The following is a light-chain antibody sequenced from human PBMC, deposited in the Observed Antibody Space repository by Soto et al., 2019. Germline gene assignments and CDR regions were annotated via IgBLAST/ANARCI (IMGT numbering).Light chain of an antibody. Sequence: ELGVTQSPGTLSLSPGQRATLSCRASQSVSSSYLAWYQQKPGQAPRLLIYGASSRATGIPDRFSGSGSGTDFPLTISRLEPEDFAVYYCQQYGRSPNTFGQGTRLEIK. CDR3: QQYGRSPNT. J-gene: IGKJ5*01. CDR2: GAS. CDR1: QSVSSSY. V-gene: IGKV3-20*01.